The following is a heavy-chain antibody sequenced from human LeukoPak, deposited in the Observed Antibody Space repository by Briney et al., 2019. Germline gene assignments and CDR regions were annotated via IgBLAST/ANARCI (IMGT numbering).Heavy chain of an antibody. J-gene: IGHJ4*02. CDR2: IYSGGST. V-gene: IGHV3-53*01. Sequence: GGSLRLSCAASGFTVSSNYMSWVRQAPGKGLEWVSVIYSGGSTYYADSVKGRFTISRDNSKNTLYLQMNGLRAEDTAVYYCARARWLQYLDYWGQGTLVTVSS. CDR3: ARARWLQYLDY. D-gene: IGHD5-24*01. CDR1: GFTVSSNY.